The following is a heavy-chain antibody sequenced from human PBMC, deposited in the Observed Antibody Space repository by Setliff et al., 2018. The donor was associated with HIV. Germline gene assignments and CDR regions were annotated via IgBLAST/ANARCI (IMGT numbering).Heavy chain of an antibody. CDR3: ARDKWASGFDF. J-gene: IGHJ4*01. Sequence: GGSLRLSCTASGSTFGDYAMSWVRQAPGKGLEWVSYISMSSHTSVIYSDSVKGRFTISRDNARNSFYLQMNSLRVDDTAVYFCARDKWASGFDFWGHGTLVTVSS. CDR1: GSTFGDYA. D-gene: IGHD1-26*01. V-gene: IGHV3-48*01. CDR2: ISMSSHTSV.